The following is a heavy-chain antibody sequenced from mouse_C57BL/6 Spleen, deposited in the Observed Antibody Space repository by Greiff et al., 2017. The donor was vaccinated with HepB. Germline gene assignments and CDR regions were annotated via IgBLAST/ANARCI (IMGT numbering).Heavy chain of an antibody. CDR2: IDPNSGGT. D-gene: IGHD2-3*01. CDR3: ARSGYYLYYYAMDY. J-gene: IGHJ4*01. V-gene: IGHV1-72*01. CDR1: GYTFTSYW. Sequence: QVQLKQPGAELVKPGASVKLSCKASGYTFTSYWMHWVKQRPGRGLEWIGRIDPNSGGTKYNEKFKSKATLTVDKPSSTAYMQLSSLTSEDSAVYYCARSGYYLYYYAMDYWGQGTSVTVSS.